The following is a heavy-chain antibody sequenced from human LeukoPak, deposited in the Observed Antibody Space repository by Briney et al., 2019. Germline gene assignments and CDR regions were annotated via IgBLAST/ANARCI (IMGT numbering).Heavy chain of an antibody. Sequence: PGGSLRLSCAASGFTFGSYGVHWVRQAPGKGLEWVAIIRHDGSDKYYADSVKGRFTISRDNSKSTLYLQMNSLRAEDTAVYHCARKKSVYRSSSSTYYYMDVWGKGTTVTVSS. CDR2: IRHDGSDK. CDR1: GFTFGSYG. V-gene: IGHV3-30*02. D-gene: IGHD6-6*01. J-gene: IGHJ6*03. CDR3: ARKKSVYRSSSSTYYYMDV.